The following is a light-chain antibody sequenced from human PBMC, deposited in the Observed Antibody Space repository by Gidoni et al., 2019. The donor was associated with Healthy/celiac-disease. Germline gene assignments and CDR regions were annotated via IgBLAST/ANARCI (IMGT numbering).Light chain of an antibody. CDR1: QSVLYSSNNKNY. CDR2: WAS. Sequence: DIVMTQSPDSLAVSLGARATINCKSSQSVLYSSNNKNYLAWYQQKPGQPPKLLIYWASTREPGVPDRFSGSGSGTDFTLTISSLQAEDVAVYYCQQYYSTPRTFGQGTKVEIK. J-gene: IGKJ1*01. V-gene: IGKV4-1*01. CDR3: QQYYSTPRT.